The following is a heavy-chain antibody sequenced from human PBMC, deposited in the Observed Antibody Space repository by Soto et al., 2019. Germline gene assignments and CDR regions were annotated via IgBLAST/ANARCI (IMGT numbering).Heavy chain of an antibody. J-gene: IGHJ4*02. CDR1: GFTFSSYA. D-gene: IGHD2-15*01. Sequence: DVQLLESGGGLVQPGGSLRLSCAASGFTFSSYAMSWVRQAPGKGLEWVSAISATGGSAFYADSVKGRFTISRDNSKNTVFLQIDGLVTEDTAVYYCAEGSTAVYCFDFWGQGTLVTVSS. CDR2: ISATGGSA. V-gene: IGHV3-23*01. CDR3: AEGSTAVYCFDF.